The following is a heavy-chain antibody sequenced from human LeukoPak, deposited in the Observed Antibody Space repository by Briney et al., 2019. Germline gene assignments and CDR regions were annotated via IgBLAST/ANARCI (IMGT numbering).Heavy chain of an antibody. V-gene: IGHV1-69*05. CDR3: ARLAVAELDAFDI. CDR2: IIPIFGTA. J-gene: IGHJ3*02. CDR1: GGTFSSYA. Sequence: VASVKVSCKASGGTFSSYAISWVRQAPGQGLEWMGGIIPIFGTANYAQKFQGRVTITTDESTSTAYMELSNLRSEDTAVYYCARLAVAELDAFDIWGQGTMVTVSS. D-gene: IGHD6-19*01.